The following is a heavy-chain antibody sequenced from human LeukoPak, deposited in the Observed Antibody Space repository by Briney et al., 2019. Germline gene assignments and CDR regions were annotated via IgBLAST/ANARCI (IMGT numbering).Heavy chain of an antibody. V-gene: IGHV3-23*01. D-gene: IGHD3-22*01. CDR3: ARGGIVVVIHDAFDI. J-gene: IGHJ3*02. CDR1: GFTFTKCA. Sequence: PGGSLRLSCVASGFTFTKCAMSWIRQAPGKGLEWVAIITATGDTAYYADSVKGRFTISRDNAKNSLYLQMNSLRDEDTAVYYCARGGIVVVIHDAFDIWGQGTMVTVSS. CDR2: ITATGDTA.